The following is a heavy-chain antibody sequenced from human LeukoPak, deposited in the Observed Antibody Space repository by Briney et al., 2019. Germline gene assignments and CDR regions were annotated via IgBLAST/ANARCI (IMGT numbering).Heavy chain of an antibody. CDR1: GGTFSSYA. D-gene: IGHD2-8*01. CDR3: ASVSTNGPTTDYYYYGMDV. CDR2: IIPIFGIA. V-gene: IGHV1-69*04. Sequence: GASVKVSCKASGGTFSSYAISWVRQAPGQGLEWMGRIIPIFGIANYAQKFQGRVTITADKSTSTAYMELSSLRSEDTAVYYCASVSTNGPTTDYYYYGMDVWGQGTTVTVSS. J-gene: IGHJ6*02.